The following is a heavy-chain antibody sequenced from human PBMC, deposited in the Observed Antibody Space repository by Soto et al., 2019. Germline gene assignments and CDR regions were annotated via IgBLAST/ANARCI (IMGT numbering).Heavy chain of an antibody. D-gene: IGHD1-1*01. CDR2: IHSGSKT. CDR1: GFTVSSSY. J-gene: IGHJ4*02. Sequence: EVLLVESGGGLVQPGGSLRLSCAASGFTVSSSYMSWVRQAPGKGLEWVSIIHSGSKTDYADSVKGRFTISRDNSKSTLFLQMNSLRVEDTAVYYCVRDPYNAIGGDWGRGTLVIVS. V-gene: IGHV3-66*01. CDR3: VRDPYNAIGGD.